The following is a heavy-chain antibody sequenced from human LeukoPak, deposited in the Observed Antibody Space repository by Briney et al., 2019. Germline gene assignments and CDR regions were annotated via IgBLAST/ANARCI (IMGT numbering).Heavy chain of an antibody. CDR3: ARDTRGIGMDV. Sequence: SQTLSLTCNVSGCTISSGYYYWIWIHPPPGQGLVWIGYIYYSGSTYSNPFLNRRTTTSVNTSHNHFSLKLSSGTAADTDVYYCARDTRGIGMDVWGKGTTVTVSS. V-gene: IGHV4-30-4*08. J-gene: IGHJ6*04. CDR2: IYYSGST. CDR1: GCTISSGYYY. D-gene: IGHD2-2*01.